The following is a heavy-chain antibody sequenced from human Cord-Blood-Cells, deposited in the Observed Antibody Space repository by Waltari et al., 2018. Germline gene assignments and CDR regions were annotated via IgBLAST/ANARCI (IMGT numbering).Heavy chain of an antibody. J-gene: IGHJ3*02. V-gene: IGHV2-5*02. D-gene: IGHD3-3*01. Sequence: QITLKWSGPTLVKPTQTLPLTCTFTRSSLRTSGTGIGRIRQPPGKALEWLALIYWDDDKRYSPSLKSRLTITKDTSKNQVVLTMTNMDPVDTATYYCAHRLTIFGVVTHDAFDIWGQGTMVTVSS. CDR3: AHRLTIFGVVTHDAFDI. CDR2: IYWDDDK. CDR1: RSSLRTSGTG.